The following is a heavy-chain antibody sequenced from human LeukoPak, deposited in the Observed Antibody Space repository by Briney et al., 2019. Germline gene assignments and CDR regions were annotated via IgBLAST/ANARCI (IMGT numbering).Heavy chain of an antibody. CDR2: IYYSGST. V-gene: IGHV4-59*08. J-gene: IGHJ6*02. Sequence: PSETLSLTCTVSGGSLSSYYWSWIRQPPGKGLEWIGYIYYSGSTNYNPSLKSRVTISVDTSKNQFSLKLSSVTAADTAVYYCARHSFYYYGMDVWGQGTTVTVSS. CDR1: GGSLSSYY. CDR3: ARHSFYYYGMDV.